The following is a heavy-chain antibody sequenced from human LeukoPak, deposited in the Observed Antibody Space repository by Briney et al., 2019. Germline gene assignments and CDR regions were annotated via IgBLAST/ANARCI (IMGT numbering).Heavy chain of an antibody. CDR3: ARDRGYPAGLDY. CDR1: GGSISSSSYY. J-gene: IGHJ4*02. CDR2: IYYSGST. D-gene: IGHD3-10*01. V-gene: IGHV4-39*07. Sequence: SETLSLTCTVSGGSISSSSYYWGWIRQPPGKGLEWIGSIYYSGSTYYSPSLKSRVTISLDTSRNQFSLKLNSVTAADTAVYYCARDRGYPAGLDYWGQGTLVTVSS.